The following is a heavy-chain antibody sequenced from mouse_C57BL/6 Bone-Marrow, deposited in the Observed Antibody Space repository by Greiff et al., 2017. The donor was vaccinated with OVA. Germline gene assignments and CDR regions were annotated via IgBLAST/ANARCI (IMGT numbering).Heavy chain of an antibody. J-gene: IGHJ1*03. V-gene: IGHV10-3*01. CDR3: VRVDDGYYERYFDV. CDR1: GFTFNTYA. CDR2: IRSKSSNYAT. D-gene: IGHD2-3*01. Sequence: EVQRVESGGGLVQPKGSLKLSCAASGFTFNTYAMHWVRQAPGKGLEWVARIRSKSSNYATYYADSVKDRFTISRDDSQSMLYLQMNNLKTEDTAMYYCVRVDDGYYERYFDVWGTGTTVTVSS.